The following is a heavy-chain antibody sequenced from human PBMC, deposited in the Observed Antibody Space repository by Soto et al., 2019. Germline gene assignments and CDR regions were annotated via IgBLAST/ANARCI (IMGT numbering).Heavy chain of an antibody. CDR2: IGTAGDT. D-gene: IGHD2-21*01. CDR3: ARGPRGRLWSHYYYFGMDV. CDR1: GFTFSSYD. Sequence: GGSLRLFCAASGFTFSSYDMHWVRQATGKGLEWVSAIGTAGDTYYPGSVKGRFTISRENAKNSLYLQMNSLRAGDTAVYYCARGPRGRLWSHYYYFGMDVWGQGTTVTVSS. V-gene: IGHV3-13*01. J-gene: IGHJ6*02.